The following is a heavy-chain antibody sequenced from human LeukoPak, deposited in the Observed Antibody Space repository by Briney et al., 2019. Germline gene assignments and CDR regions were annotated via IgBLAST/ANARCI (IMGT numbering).Heavy chain of an antibody. CDR3: TRNYYDRTGSLFY. J-gene: IGHJ4*02. Sequence: GGSLRLSCVASGFTFSNAWMTWVRRAPGKGLEWVGRIKSKADGGTADHAAPVKGRFNISRDDSKNTLYLQMNSLKTEDTAVYFCTRNYYDRTGSLFYRGQGTLATVSS. CDR1: GFTFSNAW. CDR2: IKSKADGGTA. V-gene: IGHV3-15*01. D-gene: IGHD3-22*01.